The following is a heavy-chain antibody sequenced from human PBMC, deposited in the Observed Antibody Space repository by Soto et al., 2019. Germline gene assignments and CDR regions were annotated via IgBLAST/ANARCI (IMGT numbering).Heavy chain of an antibody. Sequence: GGSLRLSCAASGFTVSSNYLSWVRQAPGKGLEWVSVIFSADNTHYADSVKGRFTISRDNSKNTVFLQMNSLRAEDTAVYYCAITGAGHSIVWGQGTPVTVSS. CDR1: GFTVSSNY. J-gene: IGHJ4*02. D-gene: IGHD3-16*02. V-gene: IGHV3-53*01. CDR3: AITGAGHSIV. CDR2: IFSADNT.